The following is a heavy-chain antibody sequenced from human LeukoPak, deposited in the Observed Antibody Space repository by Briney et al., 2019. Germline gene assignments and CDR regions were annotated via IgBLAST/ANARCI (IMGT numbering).Heavy chain of an antibody. CDR1: GFTFSTYT. V-gene: IGHV3-23*01. CDR2: IGSSGGGI. CDR3: ARERYYGSERDRYFDY. J-gene: IGHJ4*02. D-gene: IGHD3-10*01. Sequence: PGGSLRLSCAASGFTFSTYTMYWVRHPPGKRLEWDSIIGSSGGGIHNADSVKGRFTISRDSSKNALYLQMNSLRAEDTAVYYCARERYYGSERDRYFDYWGQGTLVTVSS.